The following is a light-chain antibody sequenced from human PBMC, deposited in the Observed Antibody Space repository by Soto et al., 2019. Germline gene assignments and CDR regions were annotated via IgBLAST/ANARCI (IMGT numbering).Light chain of an antibody. CDR2: DAS. V-gene: IGKV1-5*01. CDR1: QNVNNW. J-gene: IGKJ1*01. CDR3: QQYNTYWT. Sequence: DIQMTQFPSALSASVGDRVTITCRASQNVNNWLAWYQHKPGKAPQLLIYDASVLETGVPSRFSGSGSGTEFTLAISDLQSDDFATYSCQQYNTYWTFGPGTKVDIK.